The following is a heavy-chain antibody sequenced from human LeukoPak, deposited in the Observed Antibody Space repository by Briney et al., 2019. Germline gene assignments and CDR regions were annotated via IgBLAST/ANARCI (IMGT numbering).Heavy chain of an antibody. CDR2: ISSSSSTI. CDR3: ARDLYYDSRGY. CDR1: GFTFSSYS. J-gene: IGHJ4*02. V-gene: IGHV3-48*01. D-gene: IGHD3-22*01. Sequence: GGSLRLSCAASGFTFSSYSMNWVRQAPGKGLEWVSYISSSSSTIYYADSVKGRFTISRDNAKNSLYLQMNSLRAEDTAVYYCARDLYYDSRGYWGQGTLVTVSS.